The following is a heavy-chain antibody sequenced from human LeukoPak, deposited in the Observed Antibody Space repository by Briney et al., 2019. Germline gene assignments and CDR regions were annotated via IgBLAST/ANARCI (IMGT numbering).Heavy chain of an antibody. CDR1: GGSISSYY. CDR2: IYYSGST. CDR3: ARGTVAGTGIFDY. J-gene: IGHJ4*02. D-gene: IGHD6-19*01. Sequence: PSETLSLTCTVSGGSISSYYWSWIRQPPGKGLEWIGYIYYSGSTNYNPSLKSRVTISLDTSKNQFSLKLSSVTAADTAVYYCARGTVAGTGIFDYWGQGMLVTVSS. V-gene: IGHV4-59*01.